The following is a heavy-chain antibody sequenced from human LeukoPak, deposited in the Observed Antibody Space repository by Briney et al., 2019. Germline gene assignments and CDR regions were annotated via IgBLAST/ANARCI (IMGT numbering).Heavy chain of an antibody. Sequence: PGGSLRLSCAASGFTFSSYWMHWVRQAPGKGLVWVSRINSDGSSTSYADSVKGRFTISRDNAKNTLYLQMNSLRAEDTAVYYCARVVLRYFDWLVGGYFDYWGQGTLVTVSS. V-gene: IGHV3-74*01. CDR2: INSDGSST. CDR3: ARVVLRYFDWLVGGYFDY. CDR1: GFTFSSYW. D-gene: IGHD3-9*01. J-gene: IGHJ4*02.